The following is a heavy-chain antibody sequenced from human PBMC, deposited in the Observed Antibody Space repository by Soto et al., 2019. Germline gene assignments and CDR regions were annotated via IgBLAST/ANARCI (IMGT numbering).Heavy chain of an antibody. CDR3: ARGLYSSSWYPNWFDP. J-gene: IGHJ5*02. Sequence: SETLSLTCAVYGGSFSGYYWSWIRQPPGKGLEWIGEINHSGSTNYNPSLKSRVTISVDTSKNQFSLKLSSVTAADTAVYYCARGLYSSSWYPNWFDPWGQGTLVTVPS. CDR2: INHSGST. V-gene: IGHV4-34*01. D-gene: IGHD6-13*01. CDR1: GGSFSGYY.